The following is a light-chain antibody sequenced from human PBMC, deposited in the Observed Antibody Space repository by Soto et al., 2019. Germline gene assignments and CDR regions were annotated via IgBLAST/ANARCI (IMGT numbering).Light chain of an antibody. CDR2: GNS. CDR3: QSYDSSLSGWV. J-gene: IGLJ3*02. CDR1: SSNIGAGYD. Sequence: QSVLTQPPSVSGAPGQRVTISCTGSSSNIGAGYDVNWYQQLPGTAPKLLIYGNSNRPSGVPDRFSGSKSGTSASLAITGLQAEDDADYYCQSYDSSLSGWVFGGGTTLTVL. V-gene: IGLV1-40*01.